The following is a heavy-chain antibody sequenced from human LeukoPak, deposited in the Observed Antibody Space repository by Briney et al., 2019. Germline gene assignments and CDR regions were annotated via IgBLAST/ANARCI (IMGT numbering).Heavy chain of an antibody. Sequence: GASVKVSCKVSGYTLTELSMHWVRQAPGKGLGWMGGFDPEDGETIYAQKFQGRVTMTEDTSTDTAYMELSSLRSEDTAVYYCARVGTVAGTFIFRYWGQGTLVTVSS. CDR3: ARVGTVAGTFIFRY. V-gene: IGHV1-24*01. D-gene: IGHD6-19*01. CDR1: GYTLTELS. J-gene: IGHJ4*02. CDR2: FDPEDGET.